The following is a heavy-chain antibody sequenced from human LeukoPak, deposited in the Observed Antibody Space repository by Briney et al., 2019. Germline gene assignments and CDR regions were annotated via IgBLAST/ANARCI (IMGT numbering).Heavy chain of an antibody. CDR2: INPKSGDT. Sequence: ASVKVSCKTSDFRDYYMNWVRQAPGQGLEWLGWINPKSGDTDYAQKFQGRVTMTRDTSINTAYMELSSLTSEDTAVYYCARIAAAGNRRLNYWGQGTLVTVSS. J-gene: IGHJ4*02. CDR3: ARIAAAGNRRLNY. CDR1: DFRDYY. V-gene: IGHV1-2*02. D-gene: IGHD6-13*01.